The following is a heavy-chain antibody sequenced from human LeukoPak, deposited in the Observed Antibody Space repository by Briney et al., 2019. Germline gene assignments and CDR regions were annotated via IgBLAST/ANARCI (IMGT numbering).Heavy chain of an antibody. J-gene: IGHJ6*02. V-gene: IGHV1-18*01. CDR3: ARSRHIYYYGMDV. CDR2: ISAYSGNT. Sequence: GASVKVSCKASGYTFTSYGISWVRQALGQGLEWMGWISAYSGNTNYAQKLQGRVTMTTDTSTSTAYMELRSLRSDDTAVYYCARSRHIYYYGMDVWGQGTTVTVSS. D-gene: IGHD2-21*01. CDR1: GYTFTSYG.